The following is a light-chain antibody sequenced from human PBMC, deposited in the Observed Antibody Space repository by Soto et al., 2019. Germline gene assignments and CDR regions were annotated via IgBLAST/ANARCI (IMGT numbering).Light chain of an antibody. CDR3: LQFYNFSWT. J-gene: IGKJ1*01. CDR2: AAS. CDR1: QNIDNY. V-gene: IGKV1-6*01. Sequence: IQMTQSPSSLSASLGDRVTITCRASQNIDNYLNWYQQKPGKAPRLLIFAASNLQSGVPSRFSGSGSGTDFTLTISRLQPEDFATYYCLQFYNFSWTFGQGTKVDIK.